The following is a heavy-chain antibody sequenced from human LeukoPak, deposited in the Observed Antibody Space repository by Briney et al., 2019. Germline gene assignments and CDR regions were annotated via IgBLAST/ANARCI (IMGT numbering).Heavy chain of an antibody. CDR3: ARWSEDYYYYSGMDV. V-gene: IGHV4-59*01. Sequence: PSETLSLTCTVSGGSISSYYWSWIRQPPGKGLEWIGYIYYSGGTNYNPSLKSRVTISVDTSKTQFSLKLSSVTAADTAVYYCARWSEDYYYYSGMDVWGQGTTVTVSS. J-gene: IGHJ6*02. D-gene: IGHD3-3*01. CDR2: IYYSGGT. CDR1: GGSISSYY.